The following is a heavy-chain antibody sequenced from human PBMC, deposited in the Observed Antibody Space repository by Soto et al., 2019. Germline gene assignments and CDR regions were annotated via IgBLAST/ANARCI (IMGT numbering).Heavy chain of an antibody. Sequence: PGGSLRLSCAASGFTFSSYGMHWVRQAPGKGLEWVAVISYDGSNKYYADSVKGRLTISRDNSKNTLYLQMNSLRAEDTAVYYCAKVYSSWLYDYWGQGTLVTVSS. CDR3: AKVYSSWLYDY. CDR2: ISYDGSNK. CDR1: GFTFSSYG. J-gene: IGHJ4*02. V-gene: IGHV3-30*18. D-gene: IGHD6-13*01.